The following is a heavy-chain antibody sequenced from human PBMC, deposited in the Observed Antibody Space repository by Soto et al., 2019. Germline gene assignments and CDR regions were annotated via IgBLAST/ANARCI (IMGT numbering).Heavy chain of an antibody. V-gene: IGHV3-30*18. D-gene: IGHD3-16*02. Sequence: QVQLVESGGGVVQPGRSLRLSCAASEFTFNIYGMHWVRQTPGKGLEWVAIISYDGSNKYYADSVKGRFTISRDNSKKTLYLQVNDLRAEDTAVYYCAKALEKRLSSPFDNWGQGTLVTVSS. CDR2: ISYDGSNK. CDR3: AKALEKRLSSPFDN. J-gene: IGHJ4*02. CDR1: EFTFNIYG.